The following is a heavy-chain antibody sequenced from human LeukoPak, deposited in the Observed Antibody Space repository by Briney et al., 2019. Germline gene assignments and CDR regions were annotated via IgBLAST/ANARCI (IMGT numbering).Heavy chain of an antibody. J-gene: IGHJ3*02. V-gene: IGHV3-33*01. D-gene: IGHD6-13*01. Sequence: GGSLRLSCSASGFTLSTYGMHWVRQAPGKGLEWAALIWYDGSNKFYLDSVKGRFTISRDNSNNTLSLELMSLRVEDTGLYYCVRSTAAALNNIFDMWGQGTMVIVSS. CDR1: GFTLSTYG. CDR2: IWYDGSNK. CDR3: VRSTAAALNNIFDM.